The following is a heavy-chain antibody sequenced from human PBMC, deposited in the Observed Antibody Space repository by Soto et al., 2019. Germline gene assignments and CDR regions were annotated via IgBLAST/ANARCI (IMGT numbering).Heavy chain of an antibody. CDR2: ISGSGGST. J-gene: IGHJ3*02. CDR1: GFTFSSYA. CDR3: AKVRDMATSRGAFDI. V-gene: IGHV3-23*01. D-gene: IGHD5-12*01. Sequence: VQLLESGGGLVQPGGSLRLSGAASGFTFSSYATSWVRQAPGKGLEWVSAISGSGGSTYYADSVKGRFTISRDNSKNTLYLQMNSLRAEDTAVYYCAKVRDMATSRGAFDIWGQGTMVTVSS.